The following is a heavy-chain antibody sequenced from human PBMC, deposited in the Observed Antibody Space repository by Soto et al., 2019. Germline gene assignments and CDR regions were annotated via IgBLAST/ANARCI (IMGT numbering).Heavy chain of an antibody. CDR1: GGSFSGYD. CDR3: ARDTSSTSLRAEYFQF. CDR2: INHSGST. V-gene: IGHV4-34*01. Sequence: SETLSLTCAVYGGSFSGYDWTWIRQPPGTGLEWIGEINHSGSTNYNPSLKSRVTISVDTSKNQFSLKLTSVTAADTAVYYCARDTSSTSLRAEYFQFWGQGTQVTVSS. J-gene: IGHJ1*01. D-gene: IGHD6-13*01.